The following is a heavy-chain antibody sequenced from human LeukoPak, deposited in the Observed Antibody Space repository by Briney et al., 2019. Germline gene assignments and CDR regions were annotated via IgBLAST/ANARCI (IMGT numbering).Heavy chain of an antibody. CDR2: IKEDGSEK. CDR1: GFTFSSYW. J-gene: IGHJ4*02. D-gene: IGHD6-13*01. Sequence: PGGSLRLSCAVSGFTFSSYWMTWVRQAPGKGLEWVAKIKEDGSEKYYVDSVKGRFTVSRDNAKNTAYLQMNSLRAEDTGIYYCARGTSAGGPISPFDFWGQGTVVTVSS. V-gene: IGHV3-7*01. CDR3: ARGTSAGGPISPFDF.